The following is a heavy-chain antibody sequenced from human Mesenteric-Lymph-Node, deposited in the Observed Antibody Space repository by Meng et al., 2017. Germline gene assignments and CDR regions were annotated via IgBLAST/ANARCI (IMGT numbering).Heavy chain of an antibody. Sequence: GQRQDAGPRLVQPSGLLSLTCAVSGGSIRSSNWWSWVRQPPGKGLEWIGEIYHSGSTNYNPSLKSRVTISVDKSKNQFSLKLSSVTAADTAVYYCARVPDISWLGRSGLDPWGQGTLVTVSS. CDR2: IYHSGST. V-gene: IGHV4-4*02. D-gene: IGHD2-21*01. J-gene: IGHJ5*02. CDR1: GGSIRSSNW. CDR3: ARVPDISWLGRSGLDP.